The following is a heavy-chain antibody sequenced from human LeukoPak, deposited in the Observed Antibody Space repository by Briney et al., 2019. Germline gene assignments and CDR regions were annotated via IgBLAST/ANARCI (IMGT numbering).Heavy chain of an antibody. CDR2: INSDGSST. J-gene: IGHJ4*02. CDR3: AREARDGYNYYFDY. Sequence: GGSLRLSCAASGFTFSSYWMHWVRQAPGKGLVWVSRINSDGSSTSYADSVKGRFTISRDNAKNTLYLQMNSLRAEDTAVYYCAREARDGYNYYFDYWGQGTLVTVSS. D-gene: IGHD5-24*01. CDR1: GFTFSSYW. V-gene: IGHV3-74*01.